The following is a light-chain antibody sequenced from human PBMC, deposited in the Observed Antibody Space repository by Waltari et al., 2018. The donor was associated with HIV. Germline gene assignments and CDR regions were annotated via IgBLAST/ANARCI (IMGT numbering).Light chain of an antibody. V-gene: IGKV1-33*01. CDR2: ETS. Sequence: DIQLTQSPPSLSASVGDRVTILCQASQDINNRLNWYQQKPGKVPKLLIFETSNLETGVPSRFSGSGSGGDFVLTISSLHPEDVGTYYCQHYDALPYTFGQGTKVEIK. J-gene: IGKJ2*01. CDR1: QDINNR. CDR3: QHYDALPYT.